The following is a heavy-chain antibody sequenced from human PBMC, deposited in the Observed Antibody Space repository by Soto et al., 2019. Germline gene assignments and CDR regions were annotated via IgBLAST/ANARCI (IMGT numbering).Heavy chain of an antibody. V-gene: IGHV3-11*01. J-gene: IGHJ6*03. Sequence: GGSLRLSCAASGFTFSDYYMSWIRQAPGKGLEWVSYISSSGSTIYYADSVKGRFTISRDNAKNSLYLQMNSLRAEDTAVYYCARDSKLFVVVPAAMGLELGYYYYMDVWGKGTTVTVSS. CDR2: ISSSGSTI. CDR3: ARDSKLFVVVPAAMGLELGYYYYMDV. CDR1: GFTFSDYY. D-gene: IGHD2-2*01.